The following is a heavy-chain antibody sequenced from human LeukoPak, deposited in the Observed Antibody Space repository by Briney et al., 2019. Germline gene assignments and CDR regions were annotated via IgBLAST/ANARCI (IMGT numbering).Heavy chain of an antibody. CDR1: GYNFLTSW. J-gene: IGHJ3*01. CDR2: IYPNDSDT. D-gene: IGHD3-10*01. Sequence: GESPKISCRGSGYNFLTSWIGWVRHQPGKSLEWMGIIYPNDSDTRFSPSFQGQVTISVDTSITPAYLQWSSLKASDTAIYYCALRAGTDDAYDFWGQGTMVTVSS. CDR3: ALRAGTDDAYDF. V-gene: IGHV5-51*01.